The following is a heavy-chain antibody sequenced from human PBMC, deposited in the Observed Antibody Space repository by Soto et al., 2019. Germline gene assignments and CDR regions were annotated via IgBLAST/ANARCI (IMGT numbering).Heavy chain of an antibody. CDR3: AKGVSQYTPLALSDY. CDR2: IGGSDGRT. D-gene: IGHD5-18*01. V-gene: IGHV3-23*01. J-gene: IGHJ4*02. Sequence: PGGSLRLSCAASGFTFSSYAMSWVRQAPGKGLEWVSTIGGSDGRTYSTDSVKGRFTISRDNSRNTAYLQMNSLRVEDTAVYYCAKGVSQYTPLALSDYWGRGTLVTVSS. CDR1: GFTFSSYA.